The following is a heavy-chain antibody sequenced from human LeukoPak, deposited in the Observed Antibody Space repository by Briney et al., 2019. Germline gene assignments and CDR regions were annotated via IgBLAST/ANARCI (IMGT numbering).Heavy chain of an antibody. D-gene: IGHD5-18*01. V-gene: IGHV1-69*04. Sequence: SVKVSCKASGGTFSSYAISWVRQAPGQGLEWMGRIIPILGIANYAQKFQGRVTITADKSTSTAYMELSSLRSEDTAVYYCARDHGYSYGGDFGYWGQGTLVTVSS. CDR1: GGTFSSYA. CDR3: ARDHGYSYGGDFGY. CDR2: IIPILGIA. J-gene: IGHJ4*02.